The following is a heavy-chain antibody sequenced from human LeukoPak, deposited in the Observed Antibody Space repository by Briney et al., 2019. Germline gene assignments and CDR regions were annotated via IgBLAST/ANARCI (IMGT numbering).Heavy chain of an antibody. D-gene: IGHD3-10*01. CDR1: GGSISSSSYY. CDR3: ARGPNYYGSGSYRD. V-gene: IGHV4-39*07. J-gene: IGHJ4*02. CDR2: INHSGST. Sequence: SETLSLTCTVSGGSISSSSYYWSWIRQPPGKGLEWIGEINHSGSTNYNPSLKSRVTISVDTSKNQFSLKLSSVTAADTAVYYCARGPNYYGSGSYRDWGQGTLVTVSS.